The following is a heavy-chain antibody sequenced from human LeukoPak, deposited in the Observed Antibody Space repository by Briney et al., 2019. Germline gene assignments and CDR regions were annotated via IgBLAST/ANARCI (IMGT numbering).Heavy chain of an antibody. CDR3: AGRRSCTSCYVTFDY. J-gene: IGHJ4*02. Sequence: PSQTLSFTCTVSGGSIRSGGYYWSWIRQPPGKGLEWIGYIYHSGSTYYNPSLKSRVTISVDMSKNQFSLRLSSVTAADTAVYYCAGRRSCTSCYVTFDYWGQGTLVTVSS. CDR1: GGSIRSGGYY. D-gene: IGHD2-2*01. CDR2: IYHSGST. V-gene: IGHV4-30-2*01.